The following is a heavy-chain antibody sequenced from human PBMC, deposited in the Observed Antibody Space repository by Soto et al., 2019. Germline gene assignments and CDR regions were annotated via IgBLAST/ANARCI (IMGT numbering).Heavy chain of an antibody. Sequence: GGSLRLSCAASGFTFSSYSMNWVRQAPGKGLEWVSYISSSSSTIYYADSVKGRFTISRDNAKNSLYLQMNSLRAEDTAVYYCARTSSGYLVGVDYWGQGTLVTVSS. V-gene: IGHV3-48*01. CDR2: ISSSSSTI. CDR1: GFTFSSYS. CDR3: ARTSSGYLVGVDY. J-gene: IGHJ4*02. D-gene: IGHD6-19*01.